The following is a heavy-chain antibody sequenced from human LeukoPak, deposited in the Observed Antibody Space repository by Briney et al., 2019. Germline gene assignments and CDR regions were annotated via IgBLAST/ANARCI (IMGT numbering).Heavy chain of an antibody. CDR2: IYSSGGT. CDR1: GFTVSNTY. CDR3: AKDSSGPAF. Sequence: GGSLRLSCAASGFTVSNTYMSWVRQAPGKGLEWVSVIYSSGGTFYPESVKGRFTISSDYSKNTLYLQMNSLRVDDTAVYYCAKDSSGPAFWGQGTLVTVSS. V-gene: IGHV3-53*01. D-gene: IGHD6-19*01. J-gene: IGHJ4*02.